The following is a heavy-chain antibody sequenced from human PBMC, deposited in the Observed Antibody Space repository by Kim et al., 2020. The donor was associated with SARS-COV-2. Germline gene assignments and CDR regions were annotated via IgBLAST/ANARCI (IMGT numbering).Heavy chain of an antibody. J-gene: IGHJ4*02. CDR2: IKSKTDGGTT. CDR3: TTLPYYYDTTNY. D-gene: IGHD3-22*01. Sequence: GGSLRLSCAASGFTFSNAWMSWVRQAPGKGLEWVGRIKSKTDGGTTDYAAPVKGRFTISRDDSKNTLYLQMNSLKTEDTAVYYCTTLPYYYDTTNYWGQGTLVTVSS. V-gene: IGHV3-15*01. CDR1: GFTFSNAW.